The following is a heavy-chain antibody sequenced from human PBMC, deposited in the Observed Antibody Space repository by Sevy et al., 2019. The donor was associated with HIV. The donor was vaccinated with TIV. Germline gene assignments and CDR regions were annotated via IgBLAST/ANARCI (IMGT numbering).Heavy chain of an antibody. V-gene: IGHV4-34*01. J-gene: IGHJ4*02. Sequence: SETLSLTCAVYDGSFSGYYWNWIRQPPGKGLEWIGEINHSGSTNYNPSLKSRVTISVDTSKNQFSLKLSSVTAADTAVYYCARYRVAGNFDYWGQGTLVTVSS. CDR2: INHSGST. CDR1: DGSFSGYY. CDR3: ARYRVAGNFDY. D-gene: IGHD6-19*01.